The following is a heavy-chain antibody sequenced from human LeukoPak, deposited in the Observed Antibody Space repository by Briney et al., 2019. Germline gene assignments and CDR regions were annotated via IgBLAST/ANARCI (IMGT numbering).Heavy chain of an antibody. Sequence: PGGSLRLSCAASGFTFSSCWMRWVRQAPGKGLEWVASIKEDGSEKYYVDSVKGRFTISRENAKNSLYLQMNSLRAGDTAVYYCARGGSWSGYYYYYYGMDVWGQGTTVTVSS. CDR2: IKEDGSEK. CDR3: ARGGSWSGYYYYYYGMDV. D-gene: IGHD3-3*01. J-gene: IGHJ6*02. CDR1: GFTFSSCW. V-gene: IGHV3-7*01.